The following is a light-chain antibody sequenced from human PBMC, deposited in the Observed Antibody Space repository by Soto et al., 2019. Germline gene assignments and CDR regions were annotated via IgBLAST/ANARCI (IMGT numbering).Light chain of an antibody. CDR3: TSWTTSTTMI. V-gene: IGLV2-14*03. J-gene: IGLJ2*01. Sequence: QSALTQPASVSGSPGQSITISCTGTSSDIGAYNYVSWYQQHPGKAPKLMIYDVNIRPSGVSNRFSGSKSGNTASLTFSGLQADDEADYYCTSWTTSTTMIFGGGTKVTV. CDR2: DVN. CDR1: SSDIGAYNY.